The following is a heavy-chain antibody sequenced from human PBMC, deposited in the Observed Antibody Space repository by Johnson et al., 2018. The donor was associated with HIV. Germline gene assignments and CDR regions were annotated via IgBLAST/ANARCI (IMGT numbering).Heavy chain of an antibody. V-gene: IGHV3-30*04. D-gene: IGHD5-18*01. CDR3: AKSRGGYSYGYDAFDI. Sequence: QVQLVESGGGVVQPGRSLRLSCAASGFTFSSYAMHWVRQAPGKGLEWVAVISYDGSNKYYADSVKGRFPISRDNSKNTLYLQMNSLRAEDTALYYCAKSRGGYSYGYDAFDIWGQGTMVTVSS. CDR2: ISYDGSNK. J-gene: IGHJ3*02. CDR1: GFTFSSYA.